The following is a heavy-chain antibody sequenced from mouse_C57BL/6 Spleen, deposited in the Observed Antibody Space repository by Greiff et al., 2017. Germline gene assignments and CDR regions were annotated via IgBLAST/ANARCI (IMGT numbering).Heavy chain of an antibody. CDR2: IHPSDSDT. Sequence: QVQLQQPGAELVKPGASVTVSCKASGYTFTSYWMHWVKQRPGQGLEWIGRIHPSDSDTNYNQKFKGKATLTADKSSSTAYMQLSSLTSEDSAVYYCARASMGHYAMDYWGQGTSVTVSS. CDR3: ARASMGHYAMDY. V-gene: IGHV1-74*01. D-gene: IGHD6-1*01. J-gene: IGHJ4*01. CDR1: GYTFTSYW.